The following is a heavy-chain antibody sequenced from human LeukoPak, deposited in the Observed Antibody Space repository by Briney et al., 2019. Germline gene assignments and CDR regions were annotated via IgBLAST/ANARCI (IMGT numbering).Heavy chain of an antibody. J-gene: IGHJ4*02. CDR3: AIKLERPWFDY. V-gene: IGHV3-48*03. CDR1: GFIFSSYE. D-gene: IGHD1-1*01. CDR2: ISSSGNTI. Sequence: PGGSLRLSCAASGFIFSSYEMNWVRQAPGKGLEWVSYISSSGNTIYYADSVKGRFTISRDNAKNSLYLQMNSLRAEDTAVYYCAIKLERPWFDYWGQGTLVSVSS.